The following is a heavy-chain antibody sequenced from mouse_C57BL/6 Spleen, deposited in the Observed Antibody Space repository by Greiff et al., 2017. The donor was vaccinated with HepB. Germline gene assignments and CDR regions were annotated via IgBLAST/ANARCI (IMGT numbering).Heavy chain of an antibody. CDR1: GYTFTSYG. D-gene: IGHD2-5*01. CDR2: IYPRSGNT. Sequence: QVQLKQSGAELARPGASVKLSCKASGYTFTSYGISWVKQRTGQGLEWIGEIYPRSGNTYYNEKFKGKATLTADKSSSTAYMELRSLTSEDSAVYFCASPYYSNLFAYWGQGTLVTVSA. J-gene: IGHJ3*01. CDR3: ASPYYSNLFAY. V-gene: IGHV1-81*01.